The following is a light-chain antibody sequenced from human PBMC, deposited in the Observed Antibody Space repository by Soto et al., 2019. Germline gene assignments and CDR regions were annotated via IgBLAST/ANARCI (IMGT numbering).Light chain of an antibody. V-gene: IGLV2-14*01. CDR2: EVN. CDR1: SSDVGGYNY. J-gene: IGLJ3*02. CDR3: SSYTTTSTRVV. Sequence: QSALTQPASVSGSPGQSITISCTGTSSDVGGYNYVSWYQQHPGKAPKLMIYEVNNRPSGVSNRFSGSKSGNTASLTISGRQAEDAADYYCSSYTTTSTRVVFGGGTKLTVL.